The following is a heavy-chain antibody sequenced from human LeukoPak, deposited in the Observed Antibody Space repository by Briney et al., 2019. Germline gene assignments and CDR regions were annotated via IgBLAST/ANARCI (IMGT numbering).Heavy chain of an antibody. Sequence: PGGSLRLSCAAAGFIFGDYAMHWVRQAPGKGLEWVSGISWNSDTIGYADPVKGRFTISRDTAKNSLYLQMNSLRPEDTALYYCAKVGGLGSFYRSPYFAYWGQGTLVTVSS. D-gene: IGHD3-10*01. CDR2: ISWNSDTI. V-gene: IGHV3-9*01. J-gene: IGHJ4*02. CDR1: GFIFGDYA. CDR3: AKVGGLGSFYRSPYFAY.